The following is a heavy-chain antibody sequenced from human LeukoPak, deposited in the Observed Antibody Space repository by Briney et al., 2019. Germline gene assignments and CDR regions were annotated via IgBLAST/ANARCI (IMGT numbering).Heavy chain of an antibody. D-gene: IGHD1-26*01. CDR2: ISGSGGST. Sequence: GGSLRLSCAASGFTFSSYAMSWVRQAPGKGLEWVSTISGSGGSTYYADSVKGRFTISRDNSKNTLYLQMNSLRAEDTAVYYCAKVGIPAPNTNAFDIWGQGTMVTVSS. CDR3: AKVGIPAPNTNAFDI. V-gene: IGHV3-23*01. CDR1: GFTFSSYA. J-gene: IGHJ3*02.